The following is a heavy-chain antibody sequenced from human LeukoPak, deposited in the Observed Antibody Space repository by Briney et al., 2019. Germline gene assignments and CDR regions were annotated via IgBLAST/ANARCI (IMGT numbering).Heavy chain of an antibody. CDR3: AKDPALRDYDSSGTHFDY. V-gene: IGHV3-23*01. CDR1: GFTFSSYA. Sequence: PGGSLRLSCAASGFTFSSYAMSWVRQAPGKGLEWVSAISGSGGSTYYADSVKGRFTISRDNSRNTLYLQMNSLRAEDTAVYYCAKDPALRDYDSSGTHFDYWRQGTLVTVSS. D-gene: IGHD3-22*01. J-gene: IGHJ4*02. CDR2: ISGSGGST.